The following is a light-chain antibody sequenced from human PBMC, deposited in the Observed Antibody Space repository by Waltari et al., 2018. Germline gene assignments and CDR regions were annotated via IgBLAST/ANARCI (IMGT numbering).Light chain of an antibody. CDR2: AAS. CDR1: QRIAGN. J-gene: IGKJ1*01. Sequence: EIVMTQSPATLSVSPGERVTLSGRASQRIAGNLAWYQQKRGQPPRLLIYAASSRAAGIPDRFSASGSETDFSLTISGLQSEDFAIYYCQQYNSWLRTFGQGTKVEIK. V-gene: IGKV3-15*01. CDR3: QQYNSWLRT.